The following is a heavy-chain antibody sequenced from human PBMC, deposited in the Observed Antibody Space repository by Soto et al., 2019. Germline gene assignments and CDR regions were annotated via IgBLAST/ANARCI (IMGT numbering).Heavy chain of an antibody. CDR1: GYTFTSYD. D-gene: IGHD3-16*01. CDR3: AIMRLIRYYYYMDV. J-gene: IGHJ6*03. V-gene: IGHV1-8*01. Sequence: ASVKVSCKASGYTFTSYDINWVRQATGQGLEWMGWMNPNSGNTGYAQKFQGRVTMTRNTSISTAYMELSSLRSEDTAVYYCAIMRLIRYYYYMDVWGKGTTVTVSS. CDR2: MNPNSGNT.